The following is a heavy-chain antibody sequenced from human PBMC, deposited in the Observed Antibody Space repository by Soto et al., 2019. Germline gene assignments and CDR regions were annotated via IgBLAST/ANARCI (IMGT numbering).Heavy chain of an antibody. CDR3: ARDPLYAYGDYSHDAFDI. D-gene: IGHD4-17*01. Sequence: QVQLVESGGGVVQPGRSLRLSCAASGFTFSSYGMHWVRQAPGKGLEWVAVIWYDGSNKYYADSVKGRFTISRDNSKNTLYLQMNSLRAEDTAVYYCARDPLYAYGDYSHDAFDIWGQGTMVTVSS. CDR1: GFTFSSYG. CDR2: IWYDGSNK. V-gene: IGHV3-33*01. J-gene: IGHJ3*02.